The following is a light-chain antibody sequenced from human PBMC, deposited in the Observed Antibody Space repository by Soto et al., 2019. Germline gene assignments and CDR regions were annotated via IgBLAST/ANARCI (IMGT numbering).Light chain of an antibody. CDR1: QSLGGN. CDR2: RAS. CDR3: EQYSNWPPWT. Sequence: EIVMTQSPATLSVSPGDTATLSCRASQSLGGNLAWYQQKPGQAPRLLIFRASSRASGVPARFSASGSGTGFTLTISGLQSEDFAVYYGEQYSNWPPWTFGPGTKVEIK. V-gene: IGKV3-15*01. J-gene: IGKJ1*01.